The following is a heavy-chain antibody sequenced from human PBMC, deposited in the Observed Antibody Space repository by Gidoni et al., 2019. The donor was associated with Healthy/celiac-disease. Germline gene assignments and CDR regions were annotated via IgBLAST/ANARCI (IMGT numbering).Heavy chain of an antibody. Sequence: QVQLVQSGAEVKKPGPQGRSPSRPSGSPFSRYCYRRVRQAPGQGLEWMGWISAYNGNTNYAQKLQGRVTMTTDTSTSTAYMELRSLRSDDTAVYYCARGLLWFRELSDYYYYYYMDVWGKGTTVTVSS. CDR2: ISAYNGNT. CDR1: GSPFSRYC. CDR3: ARGLLWFRELSDYYYYYYMDV. V-gene: IGHV1-18*01. D-gene: IGHD3-10*01. J-gene: IGHJ6*03.